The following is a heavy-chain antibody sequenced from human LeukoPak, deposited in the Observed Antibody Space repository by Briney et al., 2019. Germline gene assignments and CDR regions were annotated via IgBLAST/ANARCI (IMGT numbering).Heavy chain of an antibody. CDR1: GFTFSSYA. CDR3: AKAETRRLRYFDWLSPRPYYYYGMDV. CDR2: ISGSGGST. D-gene: IGHD3-9*01. V-gene: IGHV3-23*01. J-gene: IGHJ6*02. Sequence: GGSLRLSCAASGFTFSSYAMSWVRQAPGKGLEWVSAISGSGGSTYYADSVKGRFTISRDNSKSTLYLQMNSLRAEDTAVYYCAKAETRRLRYFDWLSPRPYYYYGMDVWGQGTTVTVSS.